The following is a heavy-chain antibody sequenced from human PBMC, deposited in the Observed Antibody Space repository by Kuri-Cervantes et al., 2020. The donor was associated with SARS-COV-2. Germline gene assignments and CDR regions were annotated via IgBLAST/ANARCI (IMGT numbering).Heavy chain of an antibody. CDR3: ARQGKLIYYDSSGYYSRMDV. Sequence: SETRSLTCTVSGGSIGSYNWGWIRQPPGKGLEWIGSIYYSGSTYYNTSLKSRFTISVDTFKKQLSLKLSSVTAAETTVYYCARQGKLIYYDSSGYYSRMDVWGQGTMVIVSS. J-gene: IGHJ6*02. V-gene: IGHV4-39*01. CDR1: GGSIGSYN. CDR2: IYYSGST. D-gene: IGHD3-22*01.